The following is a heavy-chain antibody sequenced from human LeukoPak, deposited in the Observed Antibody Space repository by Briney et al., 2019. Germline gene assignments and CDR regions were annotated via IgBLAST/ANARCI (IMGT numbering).Heavy chain of an antibody. CDR3: ATESSTSSGDYFDY. CDR2: ISYDGSNK. V-gene: IGHV3-30*03. J-gene: IGHJ4*02. D-gene: IGHD2-2*01. Sequence: GRSLRLSCAASGFTFSSYGMHWVRQAPGKGLEWAAVISYDGSNKYYADSVKGRFTISRDNSKNTLYLQMNSLRAEDTAVYYCATESSTSSGDYFDYWGQGTLVTVSS. CDR1: GFTFSSYG.